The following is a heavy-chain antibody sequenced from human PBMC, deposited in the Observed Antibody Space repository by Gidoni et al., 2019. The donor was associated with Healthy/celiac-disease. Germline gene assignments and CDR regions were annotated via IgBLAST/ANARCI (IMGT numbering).Heavy chain of an antibody. Sequence: EVQLVESGGGLVQPGGSLRLSCAASGFTFSSYWMSWVRQAPGKGLEWVANIKQDGSEKYYVDSVKGRFTISRDNAKNSLYLQMNSLRAEDTAVYYCARGLKAQLWFRPLDYWGQGTLVTVSS. V-gene: IGHV3-7*01. CDR1: GFTFSSYW. CDR3: ARGLKAQLWFRPLDY. D-gene: IGHD5-18*01. J-gene: IGHJ4*02. CDR2: IKQDGSEK.